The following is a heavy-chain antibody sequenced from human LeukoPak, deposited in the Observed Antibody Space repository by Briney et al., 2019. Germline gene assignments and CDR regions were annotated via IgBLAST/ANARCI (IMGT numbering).Heavy chain of an antibody. J-gene: IGHJ4*02. CDR3: ARDRVGATRVLDY. Sequence: SVKGRFTISRDNAKNSLYLQMNSLRAEDTAVYYCARDRVGATRVLDYWGQGTLVTVSS. D-gene: IGHD1-26*01. V-gene: IGHV3-11*06.